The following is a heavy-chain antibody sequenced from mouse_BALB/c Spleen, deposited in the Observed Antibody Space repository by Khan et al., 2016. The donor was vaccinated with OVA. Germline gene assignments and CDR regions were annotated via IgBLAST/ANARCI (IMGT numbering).Heavy chain of an antibody. Sequence: EVQLVESGPGLVKPSQTVSLTCTVTGISITTCNYSWSWIRQFPGNKLEWIGYIYYSGTINYNPSLTSLSTTTRNTSKNQFFLEMNSLSAEDTATYYCARYSNYFDYWGQGTTLTVSS. V-gene: IGHV3-5*02. CDR2: IYYSGTI. J-gene: IGHJ2*01. CDR3: ARYSNYFDY. D-gene: IGHD2-5*01. CDR1: GISITTCNYS.